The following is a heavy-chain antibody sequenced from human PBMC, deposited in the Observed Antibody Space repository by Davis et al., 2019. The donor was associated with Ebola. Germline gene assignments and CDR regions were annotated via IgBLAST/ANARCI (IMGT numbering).Heavy chain of an antibody. D-gene: IGHD2-15*01. Sequence: PGGSLRLSCKGSGYSFSYSWIGWVRQMPGKGLEWMGIIYPADSDTSYGPSFQGRVTISADKSISTAYLQWSSLRASDTAMYYCATLPYCTGGSCYRGLDSWGQGTLVTVSS. CDR2: IYPADSDT. CDR1: GYSFSYSW. CDR3: ATLPYCTGGSCYRGLDS. J-gene: IGHJ5*02. V-gene: IGHV5-51*01.